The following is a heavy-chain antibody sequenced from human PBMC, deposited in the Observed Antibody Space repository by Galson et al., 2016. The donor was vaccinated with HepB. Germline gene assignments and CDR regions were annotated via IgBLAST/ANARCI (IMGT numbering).Heavy chain of an antibody. D-gene: IGHD5-24*01. Sequence: SLRLSCAASGFTFTNYWMTWVRQAPGKGLEWVANIKEDGTEKCYADSVKGRFTISRDNARNSLYLQMNSLRAEDTGIYYCAREGLADGSYFGCWGRGTLVTVS. CDR3: AREGLADGSYFGC. V-gene: IGHV3-7*01. J-gene: IGHJ4*02. CDR2: IKEDGTEK. CDR1: GFTFTNYW.